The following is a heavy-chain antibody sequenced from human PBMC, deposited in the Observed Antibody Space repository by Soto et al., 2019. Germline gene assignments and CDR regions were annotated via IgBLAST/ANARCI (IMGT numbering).Heavy chain of an antibody. CDR2: IYPGDSDT. J-gene: IGHJ6*02. Sequence: LGESLKISCKGSGYSFTSYWIGWVRQMPGKGLEWMGIIYPGDSDTRYSPSFQGQVTISADKSISTAYLQWSSLKASDTAMYYCARHWAGSGSYWAYYYYGMDVWGQGTTVTVSS. CDR3: ARHWAGSGSYWAYYYYGMDV. CDR1: GYSFTSYW. V-gene: IGHV5-51*01. D-gene: IGHD3-10*01.